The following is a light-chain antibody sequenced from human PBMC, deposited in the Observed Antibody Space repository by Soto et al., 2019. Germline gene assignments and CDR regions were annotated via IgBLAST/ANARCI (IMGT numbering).Light chain of an antibody. CDR2: GNN. CDR1: SSNIGAGYD. CDR3: QSYASSLRVVV. Sequence: QSVLTQPPSVSGAPGQRVTISCTGSSSNIGAGYDVHWYQQLPGTAPKLLIYGNNNRPSRVPDRFSGSKSGTSASLAITGRQAEDEADYYCQSYASSLRVVVVGGGTKVTVL. J-gene: IGLJ2*01. V-gene: IGLV1-40*01.